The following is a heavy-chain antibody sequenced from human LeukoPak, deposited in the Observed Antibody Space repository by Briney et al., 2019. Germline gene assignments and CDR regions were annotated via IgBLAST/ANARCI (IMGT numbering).Heavy chain of an antibody. CDR2: IYSGGST. CDR3: ARAADGSSGRFVY. Sequence: GGSLRLSCAASGFTVSRNYMSWVRQAPGKGLEWVSVIYSGGSTYYADSVKGRFTISRHNSQNTLYLQMNSLKSEDTAVYYCARAADGSSGRFVYWGQGTLVTVSS. CDR1: GFTVSRNY. J-gene: IGHJ4*02. D-gene: IGHD6-19*01. V-gene: IGHV3-53*04.